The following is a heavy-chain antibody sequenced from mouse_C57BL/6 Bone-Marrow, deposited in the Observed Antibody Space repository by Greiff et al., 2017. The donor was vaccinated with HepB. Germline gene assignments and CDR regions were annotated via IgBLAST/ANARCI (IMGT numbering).Heavy chain of an antibody. CDR1: GFNINDDY. D-gene: IGHD4-1*01. Sequence: VQLQQSGAELVRPGASVKLSCTASGFNINDDYMHWVKQRPEQGLEWIGWIDPENGDTAYASKFQGKATITADTSSNTADLQLRSLTSENTAVYYCTTTGFAYWGQGTLVTVSA. J-gene: IGHJ3*01. CDR3: TTTGFAY. CDR2: IDPENGDT. V-gene: IGHV14-4*01.